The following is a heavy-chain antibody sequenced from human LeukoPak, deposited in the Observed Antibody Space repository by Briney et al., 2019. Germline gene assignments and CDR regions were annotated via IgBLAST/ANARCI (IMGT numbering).Heavy chain of an antibody. CDR1: GFTFSSYA. CDR3: AKNVNGGNWYYFDY. D-gene: IGHD1-20*01. V-gene: IGHV3-23*01. J-gene: IGHJ4*02. Sequence: GGSLRLSCAASGFTFSSYAMTWVRQAPGKGLEWVSAINGSGRNTYYADSVKGRFTISRDNSKNTLYLQMNSLRAEDTAVYYCAKNVNGGNWYYFDYWGQGTLATVSS. CDR2: INGSGRNT.